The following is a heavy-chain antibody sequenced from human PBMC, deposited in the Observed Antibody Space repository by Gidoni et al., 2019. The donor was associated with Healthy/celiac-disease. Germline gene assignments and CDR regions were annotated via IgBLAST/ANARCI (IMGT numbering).Heavy chain of an antibody. CDR3: ARDVSL. Sequence: QVQLQESGLGLVKPSETLSLTCTVSGYSISSGYYWGWIRQPPGKGLEWIGSIYHSGSTYYNPSLKSRVTISVDTSKNQFSLKLSSVTAADTAVYYCARDVSLWGQGTLVTVSS. J-gene: IGHJ4*02. CDR2: IYHSGST. CDR1: GYSISSGYY. D-gene: IGHD2-8*01. V-gene: IGHV4-38-2*02.